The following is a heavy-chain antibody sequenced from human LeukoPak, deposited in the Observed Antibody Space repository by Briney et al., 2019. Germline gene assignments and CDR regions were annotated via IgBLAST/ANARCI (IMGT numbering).Heavy chain of an antibody. CDR1: GFTFSSYA. D-gene: IGHD3-10*01. CDR3: AKDREYYYGSGSKFDP. V-gene: IGHV3-23*01. J-gene: IGHJ5*02. Sequence: GGSLRLSCAASGFTFSSYAMSWVRQAPGKGLEWVSAISGSGGSTYYADSVKGRFTTSRDNSKNTLYLQMNSLRAEDTAVYYCAKDREYYYGSGSKFDPWGQGTLVTVSS. CDR2: ISGSGGST.